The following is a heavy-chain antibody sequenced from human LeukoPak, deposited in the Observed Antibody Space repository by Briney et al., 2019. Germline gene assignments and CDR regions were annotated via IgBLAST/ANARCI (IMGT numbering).Heavy chain of an antibody. D-gene: IGHD3-3*01. Sequence: SETLSLTCTVSGGSISSSSYSWGWIRQPPGKGLEWIGSIYYSGTTYYNPSLKSRITISVDTSKIQFSLKLSAVAATDTAVYFCAGLRFDFWSGYTHPYFDYWGQGTLVTVSS. CDR3: AGLRFDFWSGYTHPYFDY. J-gene: IGHJ4*02. V-gene: IGHV4-39*01. CDR1: GGSISSSSYS. CDR2: IYYSGTT.